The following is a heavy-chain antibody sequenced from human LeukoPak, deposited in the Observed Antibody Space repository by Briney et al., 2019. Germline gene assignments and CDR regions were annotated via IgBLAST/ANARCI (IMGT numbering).Heavy chain of an antibody. Sequence: PGGSLRLSCEASGFTSRNYPMSWVRQARGKGPQWVAGINGSGATAYYATPLKGRVTISRDHGRNMLFLEIYNLRAEDTAIYYCVKDSLQVPISAACVFDLWGQGTLVTVSS. CDR1: GFTSRNYP. CDR2: INGSGATA. D-gene: IGHD6-13*01. J-gene: IGHJ4*02. V-gene: IGHV3-23*01. CDR3: VKDSLQVPISAACVFDL.